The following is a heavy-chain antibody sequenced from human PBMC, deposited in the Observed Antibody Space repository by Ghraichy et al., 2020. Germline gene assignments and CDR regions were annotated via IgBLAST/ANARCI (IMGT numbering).Heavy chain of an antibody. V-gene: IGHV1-2*04. D-gene: IGHD6-13*01. Sequence: ASVKVSCKASGYTFTGYYMHWVRQAPGQGLKWMGWINPNSGGTNYAQKFQGWVTMTRDTSISTAYMELSRLRSDDTAVYYCARVKMGSSSWYNLFHYYGMDVWGQWTTVTVSS. CDR3: ARVKMGSSSWYNLFHYYGMDV. CDR1: GYTFTGYY. CDR2: INPNSGGT. J-gene: IGHJ6*02.